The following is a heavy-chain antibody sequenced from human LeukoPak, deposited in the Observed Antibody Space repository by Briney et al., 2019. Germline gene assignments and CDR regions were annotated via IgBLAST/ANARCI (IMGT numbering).Heavy chain of an antibody. Sequence: SETLSLTCTVSGGSISSYYWSWIRQPAGKGLEWIGRIYTGGSTNYNPSLKSRVTMSVDTSKNQFSLKLSSVTAADTAVYYCARVRSAYSSSSSYYYMDVWGKGTTVTVSS. CDR3: ARVRSAYSSSSSYYYMDV. J-gene: IGHJ6*03. CDR1: GGSISSYY. V-gene: IGHV4-4*07. D-gene: IGHD6-6*01. CDR2: IYTGGST.